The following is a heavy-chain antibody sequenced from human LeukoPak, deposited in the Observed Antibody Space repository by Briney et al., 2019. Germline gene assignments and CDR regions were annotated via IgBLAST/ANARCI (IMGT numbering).Heavy chain of an antibody. D-gene: IGHD3-10*02. V-gene: IGHV5-51*01. CDR3: ARLWIVRGVHWFDP. Sequence: GASLEISYEGSGYLFTSYWIGWARQMPAKALEWMGIIYPGDSDTRYSPSIQGQVTISADKAISTAYLQRSSLKASDTAMYYCARLWIVRGVHWFDPWGQGTPVTVSS. J-gene: IGHJ5*02. CDR2: IYPGDSDT. CDR1: GYLFTSYW.